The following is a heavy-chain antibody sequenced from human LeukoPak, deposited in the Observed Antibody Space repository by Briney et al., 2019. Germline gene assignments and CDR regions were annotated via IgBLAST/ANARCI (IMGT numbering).Heavy chain of an antibody. CDR3: ARRGYDSSGYYFAPDAFDI. Sequence: PSETLSLTCTVSGGSFSSYYWTWIRQPPGKGLEWIGYIYYSGSTNYNPSLKSRVTISVDTSKNQFSLKLSSVTAADTAVCYCARRGYDSSGYYFAPDAFDIWGQGTMVTVSS. D-gene: IGHD3-22*01. CDR1: GGSFSSYY. J-gene: IGHJ3*02. V-gene: IGHV4-59*08. CDR2: IYYSGST.